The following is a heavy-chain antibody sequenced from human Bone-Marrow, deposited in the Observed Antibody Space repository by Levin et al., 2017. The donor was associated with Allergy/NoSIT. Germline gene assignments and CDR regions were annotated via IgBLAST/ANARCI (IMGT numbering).Heavy chain of an antibody. CDR3: SIAARGNYYYFGLDV. Sequence: GESLKISCKASGYTFTNYYIHWVRQAPGQGLEWVGTVNPSGGSTSYAQKFQGRVTMTRDTSTSTVYMDLSGLRSEDTAIYYCSIAARGNYYYFGLDVWGQGTTVTVSS. D-gene: IGHD5-12*01. CDR2: VNPSGGST. J-gene: IGHJ6*02. CDR1: GYTFTNYY. V-gene: IGHV1-46*03.